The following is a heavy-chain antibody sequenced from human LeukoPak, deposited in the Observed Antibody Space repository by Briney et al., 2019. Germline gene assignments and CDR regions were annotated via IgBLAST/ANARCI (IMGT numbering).Heavy chain of an antibody. Sequence: KPGGSLRLSCAASGFTFSIYNMNWVRQAPGKGLEWVSSISSSSSSYIYYADSVKGRFTISRDNAKNSLYLQMNSLRAVDTAVYYCAREEHYYGSGSYYKVVDYWGQGTLVTVSS. V-gene: IGHV3-21*01. CDR3: AREEHYYGSGSYYKVVDY. D-gene: IGHD3-10*01. CDR1: GFTFSIYN. J-gene: IGHJ4*02. CDR2: ISSSSSSYI.